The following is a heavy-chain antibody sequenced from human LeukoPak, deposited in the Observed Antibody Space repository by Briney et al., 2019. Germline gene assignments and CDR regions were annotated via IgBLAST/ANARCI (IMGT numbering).Heavy chain of an antibody. Sequence: SETLSLTCTVSGGSISSYYWSWIRQPPGKGLEWIGYIYYSGSTNYNPSLKSRVTIPVDTSKNQFSLKLSSVTAADTAVYYCARLKEATATTLDYWGQGTLVTVSS. CDR1: GGSISSYY. D-gene: IGHD1-26*01. CDR2: IYYSGST. V-gene: IGHV4-59*08. CDR3: ARLKEATATTLDY. J-gene: IGHJ4*02.